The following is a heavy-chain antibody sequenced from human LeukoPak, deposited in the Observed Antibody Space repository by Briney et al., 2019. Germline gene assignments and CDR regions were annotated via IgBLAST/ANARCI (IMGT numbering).Heavy chain of an antibody. CDR2: MNPNSGNT. V-gene: IGHV1-8*03. CDR1: GYTFTGYY. J-gene: IGHJ6*03. CDR3: ARGLGGYARGYYYYYYMDV. D-gene: IGHD5-12*01. Sequence: ASVKVSCKASGYTFTGYYIHWVRQAPGQGLEWMGWMNPNSGNTGYAQKFQGRVTITRNTSISTAYMELSSLRSEDTAVYYCARGLGGYARGYYYYYYMDVWGKGTTVTVSS.